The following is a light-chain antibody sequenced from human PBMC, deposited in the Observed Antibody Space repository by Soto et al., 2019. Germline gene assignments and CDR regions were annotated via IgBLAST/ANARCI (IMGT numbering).Light chain of an antibody. V-gene: IGLV1-40*01. J-gene: IGLJ2*01. CDR1: SSNIGAGYG. Sequence: QPVLTQPPSVSGAPGQRVTISCTGSSSNIGAGYGVHWYQQLPGTAPKLLIYGDNNRPSGVPDRFSGSKSGTSASLAITGLQAEDEADYYCQSYDSSLSGSRVFGGGTKVTVL. CDR3: QSYDSSLSGSRV. CDR2: GDN.